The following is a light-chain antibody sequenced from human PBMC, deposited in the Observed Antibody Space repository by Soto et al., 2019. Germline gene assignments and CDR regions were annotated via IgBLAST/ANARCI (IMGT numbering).Light chain of an antibody. V-gene: IGLV1-44*01. J-gene: IGLJ3*02. CDR2: SNN. Sequence: QSVLTQPPSASGAPGRRVTISCSGSSSNIGSNTVNWYQQFPGTAPRVLMYSNNQRPSGVPDRFSGSKSGTSVFLAISGLQSDDEADYYCAAWDDSLDGPVFGGGTKLTVL. CDR3: AAWDDSLDGPV. CDR1: SSNIGSNT.